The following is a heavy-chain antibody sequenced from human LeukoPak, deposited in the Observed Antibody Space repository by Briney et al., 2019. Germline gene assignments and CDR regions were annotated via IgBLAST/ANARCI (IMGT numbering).Heavy chain of an antibody. V-gene: IGHV1-69*13. CDR1: GGTFSSYA. D-gene: IGHD3-9*01. Sequence: SVKVSCKASGGTFSSYAISWVRQAPGQGLEWMGGIIPIFGTANYAQKFQGRATITADESTSTAYMELSSLRSEDTAVYYCARDFSYDILTGYRRTNHDAFDIWGQGTMVTVSS. CDR2: IIPIFGTA. J-gene: IGHJ3*02. CDR3: ARDFSYDILTGYRRTNHDAFDI.